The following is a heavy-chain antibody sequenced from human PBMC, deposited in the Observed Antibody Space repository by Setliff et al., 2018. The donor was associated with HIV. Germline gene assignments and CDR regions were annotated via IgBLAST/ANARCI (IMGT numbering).Heavy chain of an antibody. Sequence: ASVKVSCKASGFTFTNSAMQWVRQTRGQRLEWIGWIVVGSDNTNYEQKFQERVTITRDTSISTAYMELSRLRSDDTAVYYCATKLYCTNGVCLDAFDIWGQGTMVTVSS. CDR3: ATKLYCTNGVCLDAFDI. V-gene: IGHV1-58*02. CDR2: IVVGSDNT. J-gene: IGHJ3*02. CDR1: GFTFTNSA. D-gene: IGHD2-8*01.